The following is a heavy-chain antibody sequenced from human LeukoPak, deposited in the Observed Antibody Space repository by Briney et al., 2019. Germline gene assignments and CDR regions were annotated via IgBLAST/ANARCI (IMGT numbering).Heavy chain of an antibody. CDR1: GYTFTSYG. J-gene: IGHJ5*02. CDR2: ISAYNGNT. CDR3: ARVFVYYYDSSGYYGAPQNWFDP. D-gene: IGHD3-22*01. V-gene: IGHV1-18*01. Sequence: ASVKVSCKASGYTFTSYGISWVRQVPGQGLEWMGWISAYNGNTNYAQKLQGRVTMTTDTSTSTAYMELRSLRSDDTAVYYCARVFVYYYDSSGYYGAPQNWFDPWGQGTLVTVSS.